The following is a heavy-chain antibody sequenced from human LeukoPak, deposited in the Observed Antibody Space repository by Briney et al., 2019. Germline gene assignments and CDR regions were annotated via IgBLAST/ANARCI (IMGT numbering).Heavy chain of an antibody. J-gene: IGHJ4*02. D-gene: IGHD3-22*01. CDR3: ARDFMYYYDSSGYFDY. V-gene: IGHV3-30*04. Sequence: GGSLRLSCAASGFTFSSYAMHWVRQAPGKGLEWVAVISYDGSNKYYADSVKARFTISRDNSKNTLYLQMNSLRAEDTAVYYCARDFMYYYDSSGYFDYWGQGTLVTVSS. CDR1: GFTFSSYA. CDR2: ISYDGSNK.